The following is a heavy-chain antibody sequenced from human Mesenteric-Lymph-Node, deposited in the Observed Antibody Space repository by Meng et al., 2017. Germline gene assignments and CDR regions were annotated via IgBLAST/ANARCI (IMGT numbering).Heavy chain of an antibody. D-gene: IGHD6-19*01. V-gene: IGHV4-4*02. CDR2: IYQTGST. J-gene: IGHJ4*02. CDR3: ARDPTAVAGYFDY. CDR1: GASISSDW. Sequence: QVQLQESGPGLVKPSQTLSLTCTVSGASISSDWWSWVRQPPGKGLEWIGEIYQTGSTNYNPSLKSRVTISIDKSKNQFSLKLTSVTAADTALYYCARDPTAVAGYFDYWGRGTLVTVSS.